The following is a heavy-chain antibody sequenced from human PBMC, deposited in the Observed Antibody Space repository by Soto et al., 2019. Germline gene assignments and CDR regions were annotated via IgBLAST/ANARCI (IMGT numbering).Heavy chain of an antibody. J-gene: IGHJ4*02. D-gene: IGHD1-26*01. CDR2: ISGSGGST. Sequence: GGSLRLSCAASGFTFSSYVMSWVRQAPGKGLEWVSAISGSGGSTYYADSVKGRFTISRDNSKNTLYLQMNSLRDEDTAVYYCAKDAGGSRAWNYWGQGTLVTVSS. CDR3: AKDAGGSRAWNY. CDR1: GFTFSSYV. V-gene: IGHV3-23*01.